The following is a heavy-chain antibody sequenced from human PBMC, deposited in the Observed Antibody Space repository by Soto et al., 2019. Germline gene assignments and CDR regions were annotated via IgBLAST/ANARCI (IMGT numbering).Heavy chain of an antibody. D-gene: IGHD3-10*01. Sequence: SETLSLTCTVSGGSISSGDYYWSWIRLPPGKGLEWIGYIYYSGTTYYNPSLKSRVTIFVDTSYNRFSLKLSSVTAVDTTVYFRARCSNYYVSGLHNWGQGTLVTASS. J-gene: IGHJ4*02. CDR3: ARCSNYYVSGLHN. V-gene: IGHV4-30-4*01. CDR2: IYYSGTT. CDR1: GGSISSGDYY.